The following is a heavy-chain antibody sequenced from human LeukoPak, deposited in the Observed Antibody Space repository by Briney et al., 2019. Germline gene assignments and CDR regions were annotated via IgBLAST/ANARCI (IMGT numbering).Heavy chain of an antibody. CDR1: GFSFSTYN. CDR2: IKQDGSEK. Sequence: GESLRLSCAASGFSFSTYNMNWVRQAPGKGLEWVANIKQDGSEKYYVDSVKGRFTISRDNAKNSLYLQMNSLRAEDTAVYYCARGSDDSSGYYDWFDPWGQGTLVTVSS. J-gene: IGHJ5*02. V-gene: IGHV3-7*01. CDR3: ARGSDDSSGYYDWFDP. D-gene: IGHD3-22*01.